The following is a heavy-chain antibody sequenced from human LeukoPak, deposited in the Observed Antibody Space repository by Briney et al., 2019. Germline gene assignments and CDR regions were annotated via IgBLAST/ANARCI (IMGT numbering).Heavy chain of an antibody. J-gene: IGHJ4*02. V-gene: IGHV3-23*01. CDR3: ARAVIAAAGIYYFDY. D-gene: IGHD6-13*01. CDR1: GFTFSDYY. CDR2: LSGSGGST. Sequence: GGSLRLPCAASGFTFSDYYMSWIRQAPGKGLEWVSTLSGSGGSTYYADSVKGRFTISRDNSKNTLFLQMDSLRAEDTAVYYCARAVIAAAGIYYFDYWGQGTLVTVSS.